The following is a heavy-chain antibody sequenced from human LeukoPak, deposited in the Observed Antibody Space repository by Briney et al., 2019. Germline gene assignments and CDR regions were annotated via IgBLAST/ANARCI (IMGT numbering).Heavy chain of an antibody. D-gene: IGHD2-8*02. CDR3: ARCSTAWPLDY. CDR1: GYSFTNYW. Sequence: GESLKISCKDPGYSFTNYWIAWVRQMPGKGLEWMGLIYLGDSDTRYSPSFQGQVTISADKSISTAYLQWSSLKASDTAIYYCARCSTAWPLDYWGQGTLVTVSS. J-gene: IGHJ4*02. V-gene: IGHV5-51*01. CDR2: IYLGDSDT.